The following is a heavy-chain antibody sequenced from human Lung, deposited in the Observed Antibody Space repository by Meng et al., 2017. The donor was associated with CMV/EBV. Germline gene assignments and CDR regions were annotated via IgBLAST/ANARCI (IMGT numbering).Heavy chain of an antibody. J-gene: IGHJ6*02. CDR1: GYTFTDYY. CDR3: AREQNYGDFYYYYYGLDV. V-gene: IGHV1-2*02. CDR2: INPISGDT. D-gene: IGHD4-17*01. Sequence: ASXXVSXKASGYTFTDYYIHWVRQAPGQGLKWMGWINPISGDTNFAQKFPGRVTLTRDTSINTAYMELSGLKSDDTAVYYCAREQNYGDFYYYYYGLDVWXQGTXVTVSS.